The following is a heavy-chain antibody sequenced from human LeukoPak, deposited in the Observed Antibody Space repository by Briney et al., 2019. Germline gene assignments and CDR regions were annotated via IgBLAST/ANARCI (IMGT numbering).Heavy chain of an antibody. V-gene: IGHV4-59*08. D-gene: IGHD3-16*01. J-gene: IGHJ4*02. CDR1: GGSISGYY. CDR2: ILYSGRS. Sequence: SETLSLTCTVSGGSISGYYWSWIRQPPGKGPEWIGDILYSGRSTYNPSLKSRATISVDTSKDQFSLKLISVTAADTAVYYCARHFPGGSRMDSWGQGTLITASS. CDR3: ARHFPGGSRMDS.